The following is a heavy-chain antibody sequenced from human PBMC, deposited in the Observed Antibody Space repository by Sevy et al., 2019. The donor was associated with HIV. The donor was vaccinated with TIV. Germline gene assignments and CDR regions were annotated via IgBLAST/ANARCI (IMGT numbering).Heavy chain of an antibody. D-gene: IGHD3-10*01. V-gene: IGHV3-11*01. CDR1: GFTFSDYY. Sequence: GGSLRLSCAASGFTFSDYYMSWIRQAPGKGLEWVSYISSSGSTIYYADSVKGRCTISRDNAKNPLYLQMNSLRAEDTAGYYCAREILWFGEFGWFDTWGQGTLVTVSS. CDR3: AREILWFGEFGWFDT. J-gene: IGHJ5*02. CDR2: ISSSGSTI.